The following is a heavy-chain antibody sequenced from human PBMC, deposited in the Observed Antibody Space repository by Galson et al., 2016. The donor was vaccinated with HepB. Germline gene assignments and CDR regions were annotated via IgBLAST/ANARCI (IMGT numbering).Heavy chain of an antibody. CDR2: ITETGSFA. J-gene: IGHJ4*02. D-gene: IGHD6-19*01. CDR1: GFTLSSSA. CDR3: AKRSMSAVAGSFDF. V-gene: IGHV3-23*01. Sequence: SLRLSCAASGFTLSSSAMTWVRQAPGRGLEWVSAITETGSFAYYADSVKGRFTFSRDNSKNTLYLQMNSLRAEDTAVYYCAKRSMSAVAGSFDFWGQGTLVTVSS.